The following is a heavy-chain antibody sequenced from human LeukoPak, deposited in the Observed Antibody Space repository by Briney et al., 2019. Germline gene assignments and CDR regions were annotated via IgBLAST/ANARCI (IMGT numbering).Heavy chain of an antibody. V-gene: IGHV3-30-3*01. CDR1: GFTFSTYA. CDR3: ARDFGTTVFNWLDP. CDR2: VSYDESNK. Sequence: GGSLRLSCAASGFTFSTYAMHWVRQAPGKGLDWVAIVSYDESNKYYADSVKGRFTISRDNSKNMLYLQMNSLRAEDTALYYCARDFGTTVFNWLDPWGQGTLVTVSS. D-gene: IGHD1-7*01. J-gene: IGHJ5*02.